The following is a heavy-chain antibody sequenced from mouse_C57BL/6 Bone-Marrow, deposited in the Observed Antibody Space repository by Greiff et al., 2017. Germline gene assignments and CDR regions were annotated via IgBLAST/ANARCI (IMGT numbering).Heavy chain of an antibody. V-gene: IGHV1-50*01. Sequence: QVQLQQPGAELVKPGASVKLSCKASGYTFTSYWMQWVKQRPGQGLEWIGEIDPSDSYTNYNQKFKGKATLTVDTSSSTAYMQLSSLTSEGSAVYYCASGGDYGSSSYFDYWGQGTTLTVSS. J-gene: IGHJ2*01. D-gene: IGHD1-1*01. CDR2: IDPSDSYT. CDR1: GYTFTSYW. CDR3: ASGGDYGSSSYFDY.